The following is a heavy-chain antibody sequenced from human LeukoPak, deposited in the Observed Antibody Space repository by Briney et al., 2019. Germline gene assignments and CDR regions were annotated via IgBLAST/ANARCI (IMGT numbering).Heavy chain of an antibody. CDR3: AKHIAPLGGFEY. J-gene: IGHJ4*02. Sequence: GGSLRLSCAASGFNVSSSYVTWVRQAPGKGLEWVSVIYGGGNTYYAESLKGRFTMSRDNSKNTVFLQINSLRNEDTAVYFCAKHIAPLGGFEYWGQGALVTVSS. CDR1: GFNVSSSY. V-gene: IGHV3-66*02. CDR2: IYGGGNT. D-gene: IGHD3-16*01.